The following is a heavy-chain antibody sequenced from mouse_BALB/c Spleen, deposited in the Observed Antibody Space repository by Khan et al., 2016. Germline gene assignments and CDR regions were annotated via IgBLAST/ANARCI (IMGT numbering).Heavy chain of an antibody. CDR2: ISYSGST. D-gene: IGHD1-1*01. J-gene: IGHJ2*01. V-gene: IGHV3-2*02. CDR1: GYSITSDYA. CDR3: ARGDYDGSSYYFDY. Sequence: EVQLQESGPGLVKPSQSLSLTCTVTGYSITSDYAWNWIRQFPGNKLEWMGYISYSGSTSYNPSLKSRISITRDTSKNQFFLQLNSVTTEDTATYYCARGDYDGSSYYFDYWGQGTTLTVSS.